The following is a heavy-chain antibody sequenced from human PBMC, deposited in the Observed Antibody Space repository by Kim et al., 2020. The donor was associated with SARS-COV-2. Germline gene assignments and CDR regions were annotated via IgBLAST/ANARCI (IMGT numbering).Heavy chain of an antibody. CDR1: GYTFTSYA. V-gene: IGHV1-3*01. D-gene: IGHD6-19*01. Sequence: ASVKVSCKASGYTFTSYAMHWVRQAPGQRLEWMGWINAGNGNTKYSQKFQGRVTITRDTSASTAYMELSSLRSEDTAVYYCARDTYSSGWYKDWYFDLWGRGTLVTVSS. J-gene: IGHJ2*01. CDR3: ARDTYSSGWYKDWYFDL. CDR2: INAGNGNT.